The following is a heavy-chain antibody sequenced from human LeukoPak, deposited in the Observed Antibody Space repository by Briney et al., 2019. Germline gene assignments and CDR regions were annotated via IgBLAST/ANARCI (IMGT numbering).Heavy chain of an antibody. V-gene: IGHV4-34*01. CDR1: GESFSAYF. CDR3: ARGSAFDGYCSAGACDAGYYDI. Sequence: PSETLSLTCAVYGESFSAYFWNWIRQVPGKPLEYIGEINHRGSSHYNPSLKTRVTLSVDTSKKQFSLKLTSVTAADTAVYFCARGSAFDGYCSAGACDAGYYDIWGQGTPVTVSS. D-gene: IGHD2-15*01. J-gene: IGHJ4*02. CDR2: INHRGSS.